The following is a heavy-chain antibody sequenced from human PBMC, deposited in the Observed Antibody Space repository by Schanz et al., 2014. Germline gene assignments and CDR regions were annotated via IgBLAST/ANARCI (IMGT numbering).Heavy chain of an antibody. J-gene: IGHJ4*02. V-gene: IGHV1-2*06. Sequence: QVQLVQSGAEVKKPGASVKVSCKASGNTFTRYHMHWVRQAPGQGLEWMGRINPNSGGTNYAQKFQGRVTMTRDTSSTTAYMELNSLRSDDTAVYYCVRELSGGTFDYWGQGALVTVSS. D-gene: IGHD1-1*01. CDR2: INPNSGGT. CDR1: GNTFTRYH. CDR3: VRELSGGTFDY.